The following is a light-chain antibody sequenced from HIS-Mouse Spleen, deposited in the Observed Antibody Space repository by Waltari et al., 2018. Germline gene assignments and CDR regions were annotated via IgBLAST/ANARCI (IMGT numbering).Light chain of an antibody. CDR1: ALPKKY. CDR2: EDS. CDR3: YSTDSSGNHRV. J-gene: IGLJ2*01. V-gene: IGLV3-10*01. Sequence: SYELTQPPSVSVYPGQTARITCSGDALPKKYAYGYQQKSGQAPVLVIYEDSKRPSGIPERFSGSSSGTMATLTISGAQVEDEADYYCYSTDSSGNHRVFGGGTKLTVL.